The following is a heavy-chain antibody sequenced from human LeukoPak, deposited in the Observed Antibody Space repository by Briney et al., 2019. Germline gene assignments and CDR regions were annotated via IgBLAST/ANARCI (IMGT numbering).Heavy chain of an antibody. D-gene: IGHD2-8*01. V-gene: IGHV4-34*01. CDR1: GVSFSGYY. Sequence: PSETLSLTCAVYGVSFSGYYWSWIRQPPGKGLEWIGEINHSGSTNYNPSLKSRVTISVDTSKNQFSLKLSSVTAADTAVYYCARLINGYYYYYGMDVWGQGTTVTVSS. CDR3: ARLINGYYYYYGMDV. J-gene: IGHJ6*02. CDR2: INHSGST.